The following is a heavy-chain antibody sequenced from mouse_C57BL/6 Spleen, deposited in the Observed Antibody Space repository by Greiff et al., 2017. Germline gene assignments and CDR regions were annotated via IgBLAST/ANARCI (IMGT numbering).Heavy chain of an antibody. D-gene: IGHD1-1*01. J-gene: IGHJ2*01. Sequence: LQESGPELVKPGASVKISCKASGYAFSSSWMNWVKQRPGKGLEWIGRIYPGDGDTNYNGKFKGKATLTADKSSSTAYMQLSSLTSEDSAVYFCARDYYGSSYGDYWGQGTTLTVSS. CDR2: IYPGDGDT. CDR1: GYAFSSSW. V-gene: IGHV1-82*01. CDR3: ARDYYGSSYGDY.